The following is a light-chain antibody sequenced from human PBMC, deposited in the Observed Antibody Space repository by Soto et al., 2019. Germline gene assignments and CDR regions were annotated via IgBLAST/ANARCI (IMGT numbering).Light chain of an antibody. Sequence: VMTQSPATLSLSPGDGVTLSCRDSQTVPSRIAWYQQKPGQAPSLIIYGASTRATGVPDTFSGTGSGTEFTLTISSLKSEDYAVYYCQQYKSWPPITCGQGTRLEIK. J-gene: IGKJ5*01. V-gene: IGKV3-15*01. CDR1: QTVPSR. CDR2: GAS. CDR3: QQYKSWPPIT.